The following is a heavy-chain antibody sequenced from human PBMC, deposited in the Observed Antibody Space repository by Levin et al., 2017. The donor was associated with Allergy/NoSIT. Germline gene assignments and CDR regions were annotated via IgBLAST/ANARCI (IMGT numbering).Heavy chain of an antibody. CDR2: IRSKAYGGTT. J-gene: IGHJ5*02. Sequence: GGSLRLSCTASGFTFGDYAMSWFRQAPGKGLEWVGFIRSKAYGGTTEYAASVKGRFTISRDDSKSIAYLQMNSLKTEDTAVYYCLGFGEYTGDNWFDPWGQGTLVTVSS. CDR3: LGFGEYTGDNWFDP. V-gene: IGHV3-49*03. CDR1: GFTFGDYA. D-gene: IGHD3-10*01.